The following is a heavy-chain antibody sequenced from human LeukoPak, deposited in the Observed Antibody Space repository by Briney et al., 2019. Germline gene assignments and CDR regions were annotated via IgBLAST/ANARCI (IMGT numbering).Heavy chain of an antibody. J-gene: IGHJ4*02. D-gene: IGHD4-17*01. CDR1: GFTFSAYA. Sequence: PGRSLRPSCAASGFTFSAYAMHWVRQAPGKGLEWVAVILYDGTNKYYADSVKGRFTISRDNSQNTLYLQMNSVRGEDTAVYYCARDITVTRFDYWGQGTLVTVSS. V-gene: IGHV3-30-3*01. CDR3: ARDITVTRFDY. CDR2: ILYDGTNK.